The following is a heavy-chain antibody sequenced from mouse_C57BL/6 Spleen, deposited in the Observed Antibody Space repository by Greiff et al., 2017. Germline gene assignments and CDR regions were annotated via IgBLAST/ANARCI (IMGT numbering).Heavy chain of an antibody. D-gene: IGHD3-2*02. CDR2: IRSKSNNYAT. V-gene: IGHV10-1*01. CDR3: VRQLRLDAMDY. Sequence: EVQVVESGGGLVQPKGSLKLSCAASGFSFNTYAMNWVRQAPGKGLEWVARIRSKSNNYATYYADSVKDRFTISRDDSESMLYLQMNNLKTEDTAMYYCVRQLRLDAMDYWGQGTSVTVSS. J-gene: IGHJ4*01. CDR1: GFSFNTYA.